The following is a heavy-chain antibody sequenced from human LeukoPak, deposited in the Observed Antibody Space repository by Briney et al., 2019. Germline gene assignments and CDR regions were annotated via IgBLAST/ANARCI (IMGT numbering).Heavy chain of an antibody. CDR2: MNPNSGNT. CDR1: GYTFTSYD. D-gene: IGHD6-13*01. Sequence: ASVKVSCKASGYTFTSYDINWVRQATGRGLEWMGWMNPNSGNTGYAQKFQGRVTMTRNTSISTAYMELSSLRSEDTAVYYCARPLLRYSSSWYLNYWGQGTLVTVSS. J-gene: IGHJ4*02. V-gene: IGHV1-8*01. CDR3: ARPLLRYSSSWYLNY.